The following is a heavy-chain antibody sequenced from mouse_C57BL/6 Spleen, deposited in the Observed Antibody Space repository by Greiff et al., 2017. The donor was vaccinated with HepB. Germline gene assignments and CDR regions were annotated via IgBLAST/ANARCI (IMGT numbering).Heavy chain of an antibody. D-gene: IGHD2-4*01. CDR2: IYPGDGDT. CDR3: ARTVDYVPFAY. CDR1: GYAFSSYW. Sequence: VKLMESGAELVKPGASVKISCKASGYAFSSYWMNWVKQRPGEGLEWIGQIYPGDGDTNYKGKFKGKATLTADKSSSTAYMQLSSLTSEDSAVYFCARTVDYVPFAYWGQGTLVTVSA. V-gene: IGHV1-80*01. J-gene: IGHJ3*01.